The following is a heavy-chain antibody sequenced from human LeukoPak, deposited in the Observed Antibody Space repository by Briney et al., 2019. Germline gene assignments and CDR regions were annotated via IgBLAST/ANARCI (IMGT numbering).Heavy chain of an antibody. J-gene: IGHJ3*02. Sequence: SETLSLTCAVSGYSISSGYYWGWIRQPPGKGLELIGSIYHSGSSDYNTYLKSRVTISVDTSKNQFSLKLSSVTAADTAVYYCARRLDIVVVVAATPGAFDIWGQGTMVTVSS. CDR3: ARRLDIVVVVAATPGAFDI. D-gene: IGHD2-15*01. CDR1: GYSISSGYY. CDR2: IYHSGSS. V-gene: IGHV4-38-2*01.